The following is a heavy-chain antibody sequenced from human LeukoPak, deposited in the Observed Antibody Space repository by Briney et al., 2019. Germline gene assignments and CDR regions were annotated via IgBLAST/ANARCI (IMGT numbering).Heavy chain of an antibody. CDR1: GYTFTGYY. V-gene: IGHV1-2*02. Sequence: ASVKVSCKASGYTFTGYYMHWVRQAPGHGLEWMAWINPNSGGTYYAQNFHDRITMTRDTSISTAYMELSRLRSDDTAIYYCARANALYCSSTSCLFDYWGQGTLVTVSS. J-gene: IGHJ4*02. CDR3: ARANALYCSSTSCLFDY. D-gene: IGHD2-2*01. CDR2: INPNSGGT.